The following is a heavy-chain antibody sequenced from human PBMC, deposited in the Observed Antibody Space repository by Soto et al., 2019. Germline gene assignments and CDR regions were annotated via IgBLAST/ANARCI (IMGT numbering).Heavy chain of an antibody. CDR2: IYYSGNT. CDR3: ARGRSYYAL. D-gene: IGHD3-3*01. CDR1: GGSINSDGYY. Sequence: QVQLQESGPGLVQTSQTLSLTCIVSGGSINSDGYYWSWIRHLPGKGLEWIGYIYYSGNTDYNPSLKSRITSSADTSKNQFSLKLRYVTAADTAVYYCARGRSYYALWGQGILVTVSS. V-gene: IGHV4-31*03. J-gene: IGHJ4*02.